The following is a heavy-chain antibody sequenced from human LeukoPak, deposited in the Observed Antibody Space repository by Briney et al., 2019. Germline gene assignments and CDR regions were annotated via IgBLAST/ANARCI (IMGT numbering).Heavy chain of an antibody. Sequence: RASVKVSCKASGYTFTVYYMHWVRQAPGQGREWMGWINPNSGGTNYAQKFQGRVTMTRDTSISTAFMELRRLRSADTAVYYCARDRDYGDYRPPPYYYYMDVWGKGTTVTVSS. J-gene: IGHJ6*03. V-gene: IGHV1-2*02. CDR1: GYTFTVYY. CDR3: ARDRDYGDYRPPPYYYYMDV. D-gene: IGHD4-17*01. CDR2: INPNSGGT.